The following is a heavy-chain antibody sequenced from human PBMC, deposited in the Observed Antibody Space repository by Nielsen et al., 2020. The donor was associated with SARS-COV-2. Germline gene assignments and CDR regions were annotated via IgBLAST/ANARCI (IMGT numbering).Heavy chain of an antibody. CDR1: GGSFSGYY. V-gene: IGHV3-23*01. D-gene: IGHD3-3*01. Sequence: LSLTCAVYGGSFSGYYWSWIRQPPGKGLEWVSAISGSGGSTYYADSVKGRFTISRDNSKNTLYLQMNSLRAEDTAVYYCAKDLKRSPYYDFWSGYSPNWFDPWGQGTLVTVSS. J-gene: IGHJ5*02. CDR3: AKDLKRSPYYDFWSGYSPNWFDP. CDR2: ISGSGGST.